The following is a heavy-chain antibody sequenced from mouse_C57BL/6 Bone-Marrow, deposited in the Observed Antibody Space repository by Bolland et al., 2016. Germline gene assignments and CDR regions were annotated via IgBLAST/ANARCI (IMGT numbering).Heavy chain of an antibody. Sequence: ISSGGDYIYYADTVKGRFTISRDNARNTLYLQMSSLKSEDTAMYYCTRGREDYWGQG. CDR2: ISSGGDYI. CDR3: TRGREDY. V-gene: IGHV5-9-1*02. J-gene: IGHJ4*01.